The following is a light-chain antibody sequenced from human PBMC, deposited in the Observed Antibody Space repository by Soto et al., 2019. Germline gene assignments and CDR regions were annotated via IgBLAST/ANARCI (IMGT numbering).Light chain of an antibody. CDR3: AAWDDSLNGRV. Sequence: QSVLTQPPSASGTPGQRVTISCSGSNSNIGSNTVNWYQQLPGTAPKLLIYYGNLRPSGVPDRISGSKSGTSAPLAISGLQSDDEADYYCAAWDDSLNGRVFGTGTKVTVL. CDR1: NSNIGSNT. CDR2: YGN. J-gene: IGLJ1*01. V-gene: IGLV1-44*01.